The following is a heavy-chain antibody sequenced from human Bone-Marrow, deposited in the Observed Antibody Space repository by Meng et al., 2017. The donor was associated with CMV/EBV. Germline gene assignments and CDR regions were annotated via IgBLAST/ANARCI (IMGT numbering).Heavy chain of an antibody. CDR2: ISSSGATT. CDR3: SRAPASYCSAASCVVLDY. Sequence: GRSLRLSCAASGFTFRDNEMNWVRQAPGKGLEWVSYISSSGATTYYADSVKVRFTISRDNAKNSLYLQMNSLGAEETALYYWSRAPASYCSAASCVVLDYWGQGTLVTVSS. J-gene: IGHJ4*02. V-gene: IGHV3-48*03. CDR1: GFTFRDNE. D-gene: IGHD2-15*01.